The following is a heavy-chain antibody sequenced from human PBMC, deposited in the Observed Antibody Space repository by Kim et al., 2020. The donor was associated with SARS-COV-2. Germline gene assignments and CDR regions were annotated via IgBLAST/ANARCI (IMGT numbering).Heavy chain of an antibody. D-gene: IGHD3-22*01. J-gene: IGHJ3*02. CDR3: ARSTDSSGYSDAFDI. Sequence: QKVQGRVTITAAESTSTAYMELSSLGSEDTAVYYCARSTDSSGYSDAFDIWGQGTMVTVSS. V-gene: IGHV1-69*01.